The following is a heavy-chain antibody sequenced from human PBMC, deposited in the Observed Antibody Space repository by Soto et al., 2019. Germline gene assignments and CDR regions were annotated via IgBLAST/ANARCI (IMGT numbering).Heavy chain of an antibody. CDR1: GFSVSGNY. J-gene: IGHJ4*02. CDR2: MYSGGST. Sequence: PGGSLRLSCAASGFSVSGNYMGWVRQAPGKGLEWVSVMYSGGSTYYADSVKGRFTISRDNSKNTLYLQMNRLRAEETALYYCARASSRWGSDAAHWGQGXLVTVSS. V-gene: IGHV3-53*01. D-gene: IGHD7-27*01. CDR3: ARASSRWGSDAAH.